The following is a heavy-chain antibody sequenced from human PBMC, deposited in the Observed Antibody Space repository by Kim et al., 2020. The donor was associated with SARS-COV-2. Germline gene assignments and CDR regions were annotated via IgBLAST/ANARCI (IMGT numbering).Heavy chain of an antibody. Sequence: TYYADSVKGRFTISGDNSKNTLYLQMNSLRAEDTAVYYCARSRRTYWYYDLWGRGTLVTVSS. V-gene: IGHV3-23*05. CDR2: T. J-gene: IGHJ2*01. CDR3: ARSRRTYWYYDL.